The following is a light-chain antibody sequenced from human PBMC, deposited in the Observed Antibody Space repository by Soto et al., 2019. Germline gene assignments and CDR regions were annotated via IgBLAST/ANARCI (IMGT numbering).Light chain of an antibody. J-gene: IGKJ3*01. CDR2: GAS. Sequence: EIVLTQSPGTLSFSPGETATLSCRASQSLSIYSFAWYHQKPGQSPRLLVYGASTRDTGIPDRFCGSGSGTDLALTSSSLEPEDFAMYYCQQYDGSPLTFGPGTKVDIK. CDR3: QQYDGSPLT. V-gene: IGKV3-20*01. CDR1: QSLSIYS.